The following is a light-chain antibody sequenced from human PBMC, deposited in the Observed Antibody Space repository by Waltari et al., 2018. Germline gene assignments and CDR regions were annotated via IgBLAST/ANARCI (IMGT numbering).Light chain of an antibody. CDR2: DVS. J-gene: IGLJ2*01. V-gene: IGLV2-14*03. Sequence: QSALTQPASVSGSPGQSITIPCTGTSSDAGGYKYVSWYQQHPGKAPKLMIYDVSNRPSGVSKRFAGSKSGNTASLTISGLQAEDEADYYCSSYTSSSTNVVFGGGTKLTVL. CDR1: SSDAGGYKY. CDR3: SSYTSSSTNVV.